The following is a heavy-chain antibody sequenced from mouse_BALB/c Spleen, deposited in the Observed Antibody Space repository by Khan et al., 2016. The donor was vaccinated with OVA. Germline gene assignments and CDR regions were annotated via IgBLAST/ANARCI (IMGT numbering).Heavy chain of an antibody. Sequence: VQLKQSGAELVKPGASVKLSCTASGFNIKDTYIHWVRQRPDQGLEWIGTIDPANGNTKYDPKFQGKATITAVTSSNKAYLHLRSLTSEATTNYYCAREWWSYAMDYWGQGTSVTVSS. CDR2: IDPANGNT. CDR1: GFNIKDTY. V-gene: IGHV14-3*02. CDR3: AREWWSYAMDY. J-gene: IGHJ4*01. D-gene: IGHD1-1*02.